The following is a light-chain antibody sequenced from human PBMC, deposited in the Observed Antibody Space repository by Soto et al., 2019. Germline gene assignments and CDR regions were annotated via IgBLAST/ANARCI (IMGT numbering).Light chain of an antibody. CDR1: QNVDSNY. V-gene: IGKV3-20*01. J-gene: IGKJ1*01. CDR2: GAA. Sequence: ELVLQPSPGTLSLSPWEVTTLPFSARQNVDSNYLSWYQQQPGQAASIIIFGAAGSATGIADRFSGSGSGTDFSLTISRLEPEDFAVYYCQQYGSSPWTFGQGTKVDIK. CDR3: QQYGSSPWT.